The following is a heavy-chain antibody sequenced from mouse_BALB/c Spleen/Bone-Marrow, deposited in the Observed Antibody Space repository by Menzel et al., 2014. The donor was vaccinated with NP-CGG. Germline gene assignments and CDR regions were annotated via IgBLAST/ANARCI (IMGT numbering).Heavy chain of an antibody. D-gene: IGHD1-1*01. Sequence: VKVVESGPGLVAPSQSLSITCTVSGFSLTSYGVHWVRQPPGKGLEWLGLIWAGGSTNYNSALMSRLSISKDNSKSQVFLKMNSLQIDDTAMYYCARKDYGSRGGYFDVWGAGTTVTVSS. CDR1: GFSLTSYG. CDR3: ARKDYGSRGGYFDV. J-gene: IGHJ1*01. V-gene: IGHV2-9*02. CDR2: IWAGGST.